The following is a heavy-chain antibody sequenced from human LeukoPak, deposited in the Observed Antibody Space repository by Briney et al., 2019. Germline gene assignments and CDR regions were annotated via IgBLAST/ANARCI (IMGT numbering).Heavy chain of an antibody. CDR1: GFTFSSYW. J-gene: IGHJ6*02. CDR2: INSDGSST. V-gene: IGHV3-74*01. D-gene: IGHD3-10*01. CDR3: ARDKGVAPLFYYYGMDV. Sequence: GGSLRLPCAASGFTFSSYWMHWVRQAPGKGLVWVSRINSDGSSTSYADSVKGRFTISRGNAKNTLYLQMNSLRAEDTAVYYCARDKGVAPLFYYYGMDVWGQGTTVTVSS.